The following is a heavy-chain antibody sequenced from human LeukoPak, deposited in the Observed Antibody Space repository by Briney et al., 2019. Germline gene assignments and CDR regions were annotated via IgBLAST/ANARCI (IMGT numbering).Heavy chain of an antibody. D-gene: IGHD6-19*01. CDR2: INWNGGST. CDR1: GFTFDDYS. CDR3: ARVTSSGWSSYFDY. V-gene: IGHV3-20*04. J-gene: IGHJ4*02. Sequence: RPGGSLRLSCAASGFTFDDYSMSWVRRAPGKGLEWVSGINWNGGSTGYADSVKGRFTISRDNAKNSLYLQMNSLRAEDTALYYCARVTSSGWSSYFDYWGQGTLVTVSS.